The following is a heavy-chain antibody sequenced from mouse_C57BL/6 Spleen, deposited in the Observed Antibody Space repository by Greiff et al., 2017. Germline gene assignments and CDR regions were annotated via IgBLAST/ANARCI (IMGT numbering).Heavy chain of an antibody. CDR3: ARSLFTTVVVPNWYFDV. D-gene: IGHD1-1*01. CDR2: IDPNSGGT. V-gene: IGHV1-72*01. CDR1: GYTFTSYW. J-gene: IGHJ1*03. Sequence: QVQLQQPGAELVKPGASVKLSCKASGYTFTSYWMHWVKQRPGRGLEWIGRIDPNSGGTKYNEKFKSKATLTVDKPSSTAYMQLSSLTSEDSAVYYCARSLFTTVVVPNWYFDVWGTGTTVTVSS.